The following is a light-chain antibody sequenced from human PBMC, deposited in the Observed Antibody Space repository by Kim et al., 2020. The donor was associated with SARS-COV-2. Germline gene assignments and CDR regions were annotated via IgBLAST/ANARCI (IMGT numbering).Light chain of an antibody. J-gene: IGLJ2*01. CDR3: QAWDTSTVV. Sequence: SYELTQPPSVSVSPGQTASITCSGEKLGEKYTYWYQQQPGQSPVLVIYEDIKWPSGIPERFSGSNSGNTATLTISGTQAIDEADYYCQAWDTSTVVFGGGTQLTVL. CDR1: KLGEKY. V-gene: IGLV3-1*01. CDR2: EDI.